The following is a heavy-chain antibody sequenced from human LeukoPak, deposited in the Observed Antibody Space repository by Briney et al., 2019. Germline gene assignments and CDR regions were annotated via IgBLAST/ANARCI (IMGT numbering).Heavy chain of an antibody. D-gene: IGHD3-22*01. CDR2: IYYSGST. Sequence: SETLSLTCTVSGGSISSSSYYWGWIRQPPGKGLEWIGSIYYSGSTYYNPSLKSRVTISVDTSKNQFSLKLSSVTAADTAVYYCARDATSITMIVVVPRAYFDYWGQGTLVTVSS. CDR1: GGSISSSSYY. J-gene: IGHJ4*02. V-gene: IGHV4-39*07. CDR3: ARDATSITMIVVVPRAYFDY.